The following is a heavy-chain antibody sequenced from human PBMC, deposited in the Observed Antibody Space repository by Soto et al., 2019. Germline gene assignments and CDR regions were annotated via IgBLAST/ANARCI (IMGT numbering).Heavy chain of an antibody. V-gene: IGHV4-31*03. CDR2: IYYSGSAYYNPSAST. CDR1: GGSISSGGYY. J-gene: IGHJ6*02. D-gene: IGHD3-3*01. CDR3: ARGFLEWLSHPYYGMDV. Sequence: PSETLSLTCTVSGGSISSGGYYWSWIRQHPGKGLECIRYIYYSGSAYYNPSASTFYNPSLESRVTISVDTSQNQFSLKLNSVTAADTALYYCARGFLEWLSHPYYGMDVWGQGTSVTVSS.